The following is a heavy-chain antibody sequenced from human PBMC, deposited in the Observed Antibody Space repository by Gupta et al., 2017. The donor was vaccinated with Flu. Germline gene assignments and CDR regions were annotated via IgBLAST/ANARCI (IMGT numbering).Heavy chain of an antibody. CDR3: ARGHWDS. V-gene: IGHV3-48*03. J-gene: IGHJ4*02. CDR2: ISSSGVP. CDR1: GFTFSGDE. Sequence: EVQLVESGGGLVQPGGSLRLSCAASGFTFSGDEMGWVRQATGKGLEWVSFISSSGVPYYTDSVKGRFTSSRDNAKNSVYLLMDSLRAEDTAVYYCARGHWDSWGQGTLVTVSS.